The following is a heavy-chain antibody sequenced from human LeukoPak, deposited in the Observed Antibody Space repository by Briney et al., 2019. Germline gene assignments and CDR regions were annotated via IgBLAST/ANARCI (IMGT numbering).Heavy chain of an antibody. V-gene: IGHV1-18*01. CDR3: ARDLITFGGANPSLPPLYYMDV. Sequence: GASVKVSCKASGYTFTSYGISWVRQAPGQGLEWMGWISAYNGNTNYAQKLQGRVTMTTDTSTSTAYMELRSLRSDDTAVYYCARDLITFGGANPSLPPLYYMDVWGKGTTVTVSS. D-gene: IGHD3-16*01. CDR1: GYTFTSYG. CDR2: ISAYNGNT. J-gene: IGHJ6*03.